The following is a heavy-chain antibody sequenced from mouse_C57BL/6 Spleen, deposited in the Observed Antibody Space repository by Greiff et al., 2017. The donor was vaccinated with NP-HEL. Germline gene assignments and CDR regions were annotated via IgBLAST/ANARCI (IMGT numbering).Heavy chain of an antibody. CDR2: ISSGSSTI. CDR1: GFTFSDYG. D-gene: IGHD2-3*01. CDR3: ARIDGYFSMDC. V-gene: IGHV5-17*01. Sequence: DVKLVESGGGLVKPGGSLKLSCAASGFTFSDYGMHWVRQAPEKGLEWVAYISSGSSTIYYADTVKGRFTISRDNAKNTLFLQMTSLRSEDTAMYYCARIDGYFSMDCWGQGTSVTVSS. J-gene: IGHJ4*01.